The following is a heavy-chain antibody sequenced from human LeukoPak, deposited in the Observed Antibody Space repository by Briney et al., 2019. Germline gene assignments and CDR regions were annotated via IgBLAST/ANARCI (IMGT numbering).Heavy chain of an antibody. J-gene: IGHJ3*02. V-gene: IGHV1-2*02. CDR3: ARDPIGSSGVSGDI. D-gene: IGHD3-22*01. CDR1: GYTFTGYY. Sequence: ASVKVSCKASGYTFTGYYMHWVRQAPGQGLEWMGWINPNSGGTNYAQKFQGRVTMTRDTSISTAYMELSRLRSDDTAVYYCARDPIGSSGVSGDIWGQGTMVTVSS. CDR2: INPNSGGT.